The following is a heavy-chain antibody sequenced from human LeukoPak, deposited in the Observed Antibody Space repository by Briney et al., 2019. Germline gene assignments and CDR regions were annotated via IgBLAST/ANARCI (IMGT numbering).Heavy chain of an antibody. D-gene: IGHD3-3*01. V-gene: IGHV4-59*01. J-gene: IGHJ4*02. CDR3: ARTYYDFWSGHRYYFDY. Sequence: SETLSRNCTVSGGSISSYYWSWIRQPPGKGLEWIGYIYYSGSTNYNPSLKSRVTISVDTSKNQFSLKLSSVTAADTAVYYCARTYYDFWSGHRYYFDYWGQGTLVTVSS. CDR2: IYYSGST. CDR1: GGSISSYY.